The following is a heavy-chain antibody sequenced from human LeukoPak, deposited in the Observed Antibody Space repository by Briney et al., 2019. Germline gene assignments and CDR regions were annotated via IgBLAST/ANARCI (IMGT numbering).Heavy chain of an antibody. CDR1: GFTFSSYA. D-gene: IGHD3-22*01. CDR3: ARDSANDNFDY. CDR2: ISYDGSNK. V-gene: IGHV3-30-3*01. J-gene: IGHJ4*02. Sequence: PGGSLRLSCAASGFTFSSYAMSWVRQAPGKGLEWVAVISYDGSNKYYADSVKGRFTISRDNSKNTLYLQMNSLRAEDTAVYYCARDSANDNFDYWGQGTLVTVSS.